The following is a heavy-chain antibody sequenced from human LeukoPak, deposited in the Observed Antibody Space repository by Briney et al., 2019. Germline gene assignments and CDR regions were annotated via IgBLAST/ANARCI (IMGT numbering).Heavy chain of an antibody. CDR2: LNGDGTNI. J-gene: IGHJ3*01. D-gene: IGHD2-8*01. CDR1: GFTFSNYW. CDR3: ARSQSGVFDV. Sequence: GGSLRLSCVASGFTFSNYWMQWVRRVPGKGLVWVSRLNGDGTNIIYADSVKGRFTISRDNAENTLYLQMNSLRAEDTALYYCARSQSGVFDVWGQGTMVTVSS. V-gene: IGHV3-74*01.